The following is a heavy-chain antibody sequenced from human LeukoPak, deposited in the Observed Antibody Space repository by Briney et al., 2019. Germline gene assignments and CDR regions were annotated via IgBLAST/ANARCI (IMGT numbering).Heavy chain of an antibody. V-gene: IGHV3-48*02. Sequence: GGSLRLSCAASGFTSSNYNMNWVRQAPGKGLEWVSYISTSGRAIFYADSVKGRFTISRDNAKNSLFLQMNSLRDEDTAAYYCARVPLYDRSGYYFDYWGLGTLVTVSS. CDR1: GFTSSNYN. J-gene: IGHJ4*02. CDR2: ISTSGRAI. CDR3: ARVPLYDRSGYYFDY. D-gene: IGHD3-22*01.